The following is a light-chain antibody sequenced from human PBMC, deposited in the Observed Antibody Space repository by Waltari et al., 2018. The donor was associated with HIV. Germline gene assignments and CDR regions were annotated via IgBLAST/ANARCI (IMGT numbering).Light chain of an antibody. CDR3: QQSKNYPFT. V-gene: IGKV1D-13*01. Sequence: AIQLTQSPSSLSASVGDRVTITCRASQGISSALAWYQQKPGKAPKLLIDDASSLERGVPSMCSGGGSGTDFTLTISSLQPEDVATYYYQQSKNYPFTFGPGTKVDIK. CDR1: QGISSA. J-gene: IGKJ3*01. CDR2: DAS.